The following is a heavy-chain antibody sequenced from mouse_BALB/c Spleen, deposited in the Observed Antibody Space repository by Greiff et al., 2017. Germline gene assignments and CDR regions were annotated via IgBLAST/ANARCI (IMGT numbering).Heavy chain of an antibody. CDR3: AYGSSGYWYFDV. J-gene: IGHJ1*01. CDR2: ISSGGSYT. Sequence: EVQVVESGGGLVKPGGSLKLSCAASGFTFSSYAMSWVRQTPEKRLEWVATISSGGSYTYYPDSVKGRFTISRDNAKNTLYLQMSSLRSEDTAMYYCAYGSSGYWYFDVWGAGTTVTVSS. CDR1: GFTFSSYA. D-gene: IGHD1-1*01. V-gene: IGHV5-9-3*01.